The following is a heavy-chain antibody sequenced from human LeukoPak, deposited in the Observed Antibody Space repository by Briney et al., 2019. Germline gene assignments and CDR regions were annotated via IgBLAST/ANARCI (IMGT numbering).Heavy chain of an antibody. CDR3: ARDLTTSDGNWFDP. D-gene: IGHD4-4*01. V-gene: IGHV3-74*01. Sequence: VGSLRLPCAASGFTFSSYWMHWVRQAPGKGRVWVSRINGDGSSTTYVHSVMGRFTISRDNAKNTLYLQMNSVRAEDTAVYYCARDLTTSDGNWFDPWGQGTLVTVSS. J-gene: IGHJ5*02. CDR2: INGDGSST. CDR1: GFTFSSYW.